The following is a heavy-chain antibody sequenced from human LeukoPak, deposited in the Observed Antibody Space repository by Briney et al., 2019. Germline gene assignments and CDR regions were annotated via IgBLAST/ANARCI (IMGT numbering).Heavy chain of an antibody. CDR3: ASAHFGGSGSYFAFDI. CDR1: GFTVSSNY. Sequence: PGGSLRLSCAASGFTVSSNYMSWVRQAPGKGLEWVSVIYSGGSTYYADSVKGRFTISRDNSKNTLYLQMGSLRTEDMAVYYCASAHFGGSGSYFAFDIWGQGTMVTVSS. CDR2: IYSGGST. V-gene: IGHV3-66*01. J-gene: IGHJ3*02. D-gene: IGHD3-10*01.